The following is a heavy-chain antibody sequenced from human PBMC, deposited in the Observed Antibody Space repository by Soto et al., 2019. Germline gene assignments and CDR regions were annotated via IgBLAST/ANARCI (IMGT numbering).Heavy chain of an antibody. D-gene: IGHD6-19*01. Sequence: ASVKVSCKTSGYTFTTYGITWVRQAPGQGLEWMGWISVYTGNTNYAEKFKGRVTMTADPSTTTAYMELISLKSDDTAVYYCARGLVPRRDWFDSWGQGTLVTVSS. CDR2: ISVYTGNT. CDR1: GYTFTTYG. V-gene: IGHV1-18*01. J-gene: IGHJ5*01. CDR3: ARGLVPRRDWFDS.